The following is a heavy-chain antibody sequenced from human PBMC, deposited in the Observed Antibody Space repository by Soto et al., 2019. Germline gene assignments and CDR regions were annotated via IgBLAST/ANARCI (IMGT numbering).Heavy chain of an antibody. CDR1: GFTFSSYW. CDR2: ISGSGGST. CDR3: AKDSAYYDFWSGYLTDFYGMDV. J-gene: IGHJ6*01. Sequence: GGSLSLSCAASGFTFSSYWMSWVRQAPGKGLEWVSAISGSGGSTYYADSVKGRFTISRDNSKNTLYLQMNSLRAEDTAVYYCAKDSAYYDFWSGYLTDFYGMDVWGQGTTVTVSS. D-gene: IGHD3-3*01. V-gene: IGHV3-23*01.